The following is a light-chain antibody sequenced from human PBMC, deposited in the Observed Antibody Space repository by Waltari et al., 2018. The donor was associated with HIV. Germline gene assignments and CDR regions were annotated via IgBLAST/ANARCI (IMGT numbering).Light chain of an antibody. V-gene: IGLV2-23*02. CDR1: SSGIANYNL. CDR3: CSYASRARYYV. CDR2: EVT. Sequence: QSALTQPASVSGAPGQSITISYTRTSSGIANYNLVSWYQPYPAKAPKPIIYEVTKRPSGVSHRCSGSKSGNTASLTVSGLLAEDEAEYDCCSYASRARYYVVGGGTAVTVL. J-gene: IGLJ1*01.